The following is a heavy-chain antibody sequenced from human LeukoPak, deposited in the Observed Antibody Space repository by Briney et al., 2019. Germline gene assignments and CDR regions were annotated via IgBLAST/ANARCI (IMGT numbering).Heavy chain of an antibody. CDR1: GYSISSGYY. CDR3: ARGRGITVTTFPSFDY. CDR2: IYHSGST. J-gene: IGHJ4*02. D-gene: IGHD4-17*01. Sequence: PSETLSLTCTVSGYSISSGYYWGWIRQPPGKGLEWIGSIYHSGSTYYNPSLKSRVTISVDTSKNQFSLKLSSVTAADTAVYYCARGRGITVTTFPSFDYWGQGTLVTVSS. V-gene: IGHV4-38-2*02.